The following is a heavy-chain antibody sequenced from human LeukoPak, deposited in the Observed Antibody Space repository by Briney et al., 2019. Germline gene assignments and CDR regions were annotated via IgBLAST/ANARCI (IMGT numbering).Heavy chain of an antibody. D-gene: IGHD2-15*01. J-gene: IGHJ4*02. CDR2: IYYSGST. Sequence: SETLSLTCTVSGGSVSNGSYYWSWIRQPPGKGLEWIGYIYYSGSTNYNPSLKSRVTISVDTSKNQFSLKLSSVTAADTAVYYCARDRGHCSGGSCYSSAGSWYFDYWGQGTLVTVSS. V-gene: IGHV4-61*01. CDR3: ARDRGHCSGGSCYSSAGSWYFDY. CDR1: GGSVSNGSYY.